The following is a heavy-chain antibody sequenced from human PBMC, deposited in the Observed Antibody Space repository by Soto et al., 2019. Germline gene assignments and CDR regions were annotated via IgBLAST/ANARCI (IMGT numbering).Heavy chain of an antibody. V-gene: IGHV1-3*01. D-gene: IGHD6-13*01. CDR1: GYTFTSYA. Sequence: ASVKVSCKASGYTFTSYAMHWLRQAPGQRLEWMGWINAGNGNTKYSQKFQGRVTITRDTSASTAYMELSSLRSEDTAVYYCARTQYSSSWYNWFDPWGQGTLVNVSS. J-gene: IGHJ5*02. CDR3: ARTQYSSSWYNWFDP. CDR2: INAGNGNT.